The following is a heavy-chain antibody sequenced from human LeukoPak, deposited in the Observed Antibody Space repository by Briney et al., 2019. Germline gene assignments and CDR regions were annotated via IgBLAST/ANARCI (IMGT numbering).Heavy chain of an antibody. CDR1: GGSISSSSYY. Sequence: SEALSLTCIVSGGSISSSSYYWGWIRQPPGKGLEWIGSIYYSGSTYYNPSLKSRVTISVDTSKNQFSLKLSSVTAADTAVYYCARHFYGEPAAILSWGQGTLVTVSS. J-gene: IGHJ4*02. D-gene: IGHD2-2*01. CDR3: ARHFYGEPAAILS. CDR2: IYYSGST. V-gene: IGHV4-39*01.